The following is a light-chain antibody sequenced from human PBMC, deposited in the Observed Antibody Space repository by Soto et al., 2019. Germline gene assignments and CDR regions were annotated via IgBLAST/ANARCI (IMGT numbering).Light chain of an antibody. Sequence: QSALTQPASVSGSPGQSITISCTGTSSDVGSYNLVSWYQQHPGKAPKLMIYEVSKRPSGISYRFSGSKSGNTASLTISGLQAEDEADYYCCSYAGSSIFYVFGTGTKLT. J-gene: IGLJ1*01. CDR1: SSDVGSYNL. V-gene: IGLV2-23*02. CDR2: EVS. CDR3: CSYAGSSIFYV.